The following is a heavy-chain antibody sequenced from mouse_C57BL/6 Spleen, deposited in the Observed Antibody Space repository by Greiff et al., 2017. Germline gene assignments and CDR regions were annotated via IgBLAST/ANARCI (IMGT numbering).Heavy chain of an antibody. CDR1: GYAFSSSW. J-gene: IGHJ4*01. CDR3: ARSLYGNSYAMDY. V-gene: IGHV1-82*01. Sequence: VQLQQSGPELVKPGASVKISCKASGYAFSSSWMHWVKQRPGKGLEWIGRIYPGDGDTNYNGKFKSKATLTADKSSSTAYMQLSSLTSEDSAVYFCARSLYGNSYAMDYWGQGTSVTVSS. CDR2: IYPGDGDT. D-gene: IGHD2-1*01.